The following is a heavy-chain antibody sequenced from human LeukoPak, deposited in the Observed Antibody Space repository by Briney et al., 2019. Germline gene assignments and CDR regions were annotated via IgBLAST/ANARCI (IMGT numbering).Heavy chain of an antibody. J-gene: IGHJ4*02. D-gene: IGHD3-10*01. V-gene: IGHV4-39*01. Sequence: SRVTISVDTSKNQFSLKLSSVTAADTAVYYCARHESILLWFGELFAPFDYWGQGTLVTVSS. CDR3: ARHESILLWFGELFAPFDY.